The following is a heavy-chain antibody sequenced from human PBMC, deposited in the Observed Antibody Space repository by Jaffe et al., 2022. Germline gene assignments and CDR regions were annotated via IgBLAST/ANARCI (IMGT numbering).Heavy chain of an antibody. Sequence: EVQLVESGGGLVQPGGSLRLSCAASGFTFSSYEMNWVRQAPGKGLEWVSYISSSGSTIYYADSVKGRFTISRDNAKNSLYLQMNSLRAEDTAVYYCARDPIKTKELLAYWGQGTLVTVSS. CDR2: ISSSGSTI. CDR3: ARDPIKTKELLAY. D-gene: IGHD1-26*01. V-gene: IGHV3-48*03. J-gene: IGHJ4*02. CDR1: GFTFSSYE.